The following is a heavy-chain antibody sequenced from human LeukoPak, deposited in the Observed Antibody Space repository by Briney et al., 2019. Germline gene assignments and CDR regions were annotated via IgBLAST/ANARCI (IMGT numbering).Heavy chain of an antibody. CDR3: ARLGYSSSWYGLVYAFDI. CDR1: GGSISSYY. D-gene: IGHD6-13*01. J-gene: IGHJ3*02. CDR2: IYTSGST. Sequence: SETLSLTCTVSGGSISSYYWSWIRQPPGKGLEWIGYIYTSGSTNYNPSLRSRVTISVDTSKNQFSLKLSSVTAADTAVYYCARLGYSSSWYGLVYAFDIWGQGTMVTVSS. V-gene: IGHV4-4*09.